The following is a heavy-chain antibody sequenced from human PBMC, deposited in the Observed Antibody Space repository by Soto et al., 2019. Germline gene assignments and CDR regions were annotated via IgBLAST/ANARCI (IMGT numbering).Heavy chain of an antibody. Sequence: EVQLLESGGGFVQPGGSLRLSCAASGVSFSNHAMSWVRQAPGKGLERGSGISSGSGDNTYYAASVKGRFTISRDNSKCTLYLQLINLRAEDTALYFCAKRFAIFGVVQFSPDGDPWGQGTLVTVSS. J-gene: IGHJ5*02. CDR1: GVSFSNHA. CDR3: AKRFAIFGVVQFSPDGDP. V-gene: IGHV3-23*01. D-gene: IGHD3-3*02. CDR2: ISSGSGDNT.